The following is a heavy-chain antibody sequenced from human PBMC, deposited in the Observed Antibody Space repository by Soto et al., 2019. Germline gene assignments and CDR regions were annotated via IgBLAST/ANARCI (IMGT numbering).Heavy chain of an antibody. D-gene: IGHD2-21*01. CDR1: GYTFTTYY. J-gene: IGHJ5*01. Sequence: GASVKVSCKASGYTFTTYYIHWVRQAPGQGLQWMGIINPSDGSTNYAQKFQGRVTMTRDTSTSTAYMELTGLTSEDTAVYYCARVGFSVAQPYNWIDFWGPGTQVTVSS. CDR3: ARVGFSVAQPYNWIDF. V-gene: IGHV1-46*01. CDR2: INPSDGST.